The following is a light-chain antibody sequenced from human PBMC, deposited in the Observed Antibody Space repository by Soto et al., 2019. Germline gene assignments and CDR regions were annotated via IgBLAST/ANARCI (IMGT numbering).Light chain of an antibody. CDR2: KTS. Sequence: DIQMTQSPSTLSASVGDRVTITCRASQSIGSWLAWYQQKPGKAPKLLIYKTSILENGVPSRFSGSGSGTEFTLTIADLQPDDFGTYYCQQSLTMPITFGHGTRLEIK. CDR3: QQSLTMPIT. V-gene: IGKV1-5*03. J-gene: IGKJ5*01. CDR1: QSIGSW.